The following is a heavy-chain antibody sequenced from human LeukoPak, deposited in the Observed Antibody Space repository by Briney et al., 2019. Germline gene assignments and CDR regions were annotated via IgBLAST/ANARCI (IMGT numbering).Heavy chain of an antibody. CDR2: IYYSGST. D-gene: IGHD4-23*01. Sequence: SETLSLTCTVSGGSISRSSYYWGWIRQPPGKGLEWIGYIYYSGSTNYNPSLKSRVTISVDTSKNQFSLKLSSVTAADTAVYYCARGSTTVVTWGQGTLVTVSS. V-gene: IGHV4-61*05. J-gene: IGHJ5*02. CDR1: GGSISRSSYY. CDR3: ARGSTTVVT.